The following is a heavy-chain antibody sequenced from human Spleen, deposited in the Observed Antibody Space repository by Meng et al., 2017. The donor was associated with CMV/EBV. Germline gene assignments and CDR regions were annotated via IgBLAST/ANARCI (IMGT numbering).Heavy chain of an antibody. CDR1: GGSFNGYF. CDR3: ARGPDHGTLFGYLIMPADYHGLDA. Sequence: GSLRLSCAVYGGSFNGYFWSWIRQPPGKGLEWIGEINHTGSVNYNPSVKSRVTMSVDRSKNQFSLQLTSLTAADTAVYYCARGPDHGTLFGYLIMPADYHGLDAWGQGTLVTVSS. J-gene: IGHJ5*02. V-gene: IGHV4-34*01. CDR2: INHTGSV. D-gene: IGHD3-3*01.